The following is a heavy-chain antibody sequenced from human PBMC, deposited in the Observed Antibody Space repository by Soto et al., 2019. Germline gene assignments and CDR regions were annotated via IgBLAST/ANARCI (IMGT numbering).Heavy chain of an antibody. V-gene: IGHV4-59*01. CDR1: GGSISSYY. CDR3: ARTIKGPFIGYCSGGSCYYFDY. D-gene: IGHD2-15*01. CDR2: IYYSGST. Sequence: SETLSLTCTVSGGSISSYYWSWIQQPPGKGLEWMGYIYYSGSTNYNPSLKSRVTISVDASKNQFSLKLSSVTAADTAVYYCARTIKGPFIGYCSGGSCYYFDYWGQGTLVTVSS. J-gene: IGHJ4*02.